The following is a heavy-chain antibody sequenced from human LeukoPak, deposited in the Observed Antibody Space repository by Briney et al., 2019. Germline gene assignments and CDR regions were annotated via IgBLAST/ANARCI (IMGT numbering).Heavy chain of an antibody. Sequence: QPGGSLRLSCTASGFTFSSYWMSCVRPAPGKGLEWLANIKQDGSEKYYVDSVKGRFTISRDNAKNSLYLQMNSLRAEDTAVYYCARAVDKVATTFEYWGQGTLVTVSS. CDR3: ARAVDKVATTFEY. D-gene: IGHD5-12*01. V-gene: IGHV3-7*05. J-gene: IGHJ4*02. CDR2: IKQDGSEK. CDR1: GFTFSSYW.